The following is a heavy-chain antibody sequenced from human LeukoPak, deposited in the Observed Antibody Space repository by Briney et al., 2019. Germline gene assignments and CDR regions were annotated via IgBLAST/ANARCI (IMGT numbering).Heavy chain of an antibody. CDR2: IYYSGST. J-gene: IGHJ4*02. D-gene: IGHD5-12*01. Sequence: SETLSLTCTVSGGSISSSSYYWGWIRQPPGKGLEWIGSIYYSGSTYYNPSLKSRVTISVDTSKNQFSLKLSSVTAADTAVYYCAKLDSGYDHLAYWGQGTLVTASS. CDR3: AKLDSGYDHLAY. V-gene: IGHV4-39*01. CDR1: GGSISSSSYY.